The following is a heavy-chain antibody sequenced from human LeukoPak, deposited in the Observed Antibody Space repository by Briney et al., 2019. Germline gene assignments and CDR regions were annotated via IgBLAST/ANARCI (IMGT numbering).Heavy chain of an antibody. CDR3: AKHPQGAAGAHFDY. V-gene: IGHV3-23*01. J-gene: IGHJ4*02. Sequence: GGSLRLSCAASGFVLSNYAMSWVRQAAGKGLEWVLTISASGSRTYYTDSVKGRFSISRDNSRNTMYLQMNSLRAEDTAIYYCAKHPQGAAGAHFDYWGQGTLVTVSS. D-gene: IGHD6-13*01. CDR1: GFVLSNYA. CDR2: ISASGSRT.